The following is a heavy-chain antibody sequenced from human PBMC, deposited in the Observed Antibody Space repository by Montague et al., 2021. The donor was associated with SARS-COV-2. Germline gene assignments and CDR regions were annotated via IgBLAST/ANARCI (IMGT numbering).Heavy chain of an antibody. CDR2: IDWTHDQ. Sequence: PALVKPTQTLTLTCSFSGFSLTTPGVSVGWIRQPPGRALEWLTLIDWTHDQYYSRSLGTRLTISPGTSKSQVVLTLTNVDTVDIATYYCARNRLSVFDFWGQGTLVTVSS. D-gene: IGHD2/OR15-2a*01. J-gene: IGHJ4*02. CDR1: GFSLTTPGVS. CDR3: ARNRLSVFDF. V-gene: IGHV2-70*01.